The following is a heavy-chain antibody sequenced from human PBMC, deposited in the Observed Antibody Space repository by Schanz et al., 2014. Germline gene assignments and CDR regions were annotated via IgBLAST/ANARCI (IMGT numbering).Heavy chain of an antibody. Sequence: DLVESGGGVVQPGRSLTLSCAVSTSLFSRSVIHWVRQAPGKGLEWVSDISDSGDSTHYADSVKGRFTISRDNGKKSLYLQMNSLRAEDTAVYFCAKDRGDGYSNGICQYWGLGTLVTVSS. CDR2: ISDSGDST. CDR1: TSLFSRSV. CDR3: AKDRGDGYSNGICQY. D-gene: IGHD5-18*01. J-gene: IGHJ4*02. V-gene: IGHV3-48*01.